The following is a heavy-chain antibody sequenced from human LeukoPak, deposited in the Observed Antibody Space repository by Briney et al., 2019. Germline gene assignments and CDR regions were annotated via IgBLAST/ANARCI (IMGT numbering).Heavy chain of an antibody. J-gene: IGHJ4*02. CDR1: GYTFNRYY. CDR3: AREDNWNYDY. CDR2: LNHNSGVT. Sequence: GASVKVSCKASGYTFNRYYMHWVRQAPGHGLEWMGWLNHNSGVTKYAQKFQGRVTMTRDTSISTAYMELSSLRSDDTAVYYCAREDNWNYDYWGQGTLVTVSS. D-gene: IGHD1-7*01. V-gene: IGHV1-2*02.